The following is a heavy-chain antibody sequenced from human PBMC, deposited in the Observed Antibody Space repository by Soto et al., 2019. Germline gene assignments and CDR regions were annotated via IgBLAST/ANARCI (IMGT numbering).Heavy chain of an antibody. CDR2: INAGNGNT. Sequence: QVQLVQSGAEVKKPGASVKVSCKASGYTFTSYAMHWVRQAPGQRLEWMGWINAGNGNTKYSQKFQGRVTITRDTSASTAEGEGRRLRSGGAAVYYCAGSSVVVTAADDWGQGTLVTVSS. J-gene: IGHJ4*02. CDR1: GYTFTSYA. CDR3: AGSSVVVTAADD. V-gene: IGHV1-3*01. D-gene: IGHD2-21*02.